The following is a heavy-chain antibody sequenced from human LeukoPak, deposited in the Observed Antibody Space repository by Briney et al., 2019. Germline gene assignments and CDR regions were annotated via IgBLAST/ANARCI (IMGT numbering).Heavy chain of an antibody. Sequence: SETLSLTCAVYGGSFSGYYWSWIRQPPGKGLEWIGEINHSGSTNYNPSLKSRVTMSVDTSKNQFSLKLSSVTAADTAVYYCAREPGSWYRGFDYWGQGTLVTVSS. V-gene: IGHV4-34*01. CDR1: GGSFSGYY. CDR2: INHSGST. CDR3: AREPGSWYRGFDY. J-gene: IGHJ4*02. D-gene: IGHD2-15*01.